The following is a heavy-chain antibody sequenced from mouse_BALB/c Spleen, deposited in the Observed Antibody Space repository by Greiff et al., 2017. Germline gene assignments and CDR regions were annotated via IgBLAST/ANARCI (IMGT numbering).Heavy chain of an antibody. CDR3: ARETYGNAWFAY. CDR1: GFSLTGYG. D-gene: IGHD2-1*01. Sequence: LMAPSQSLSITCTASGFSLTGYGVTWVRQPPGKGLEWLGMILGDGSTDYNSALKSRLSISKDNSKSQVFLKMNSLKTDYAARYYCARETYGNAWFAYWGQGTLVTVSA. CDR2: ILGDGST. V-gene: IGHV2-6-7*01. J-gene: IGHJ3*01.